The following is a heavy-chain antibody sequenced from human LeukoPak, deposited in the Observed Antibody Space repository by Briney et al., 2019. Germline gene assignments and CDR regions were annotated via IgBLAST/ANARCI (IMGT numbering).Heavy chain of an antibody. J-gene: IGHJ4*02. CDR1: GFTFSDSY. CDR3: AKDLRSSADSKMGAADY. D-gene: IGHD1-26*01. CDR2: ISGSGHDI. V-gene: IGHV3-11*04. Sequence: PGGSLRLSCAASGFTFSDSYMTWVRQAPGKGVEWVAYISGSGHDINYSESAKGRFTISRDNAKNSLYLQMSSLRVEDTAVYYCAKDLRSSADSKMGAADYWGQGTLVTVSS.